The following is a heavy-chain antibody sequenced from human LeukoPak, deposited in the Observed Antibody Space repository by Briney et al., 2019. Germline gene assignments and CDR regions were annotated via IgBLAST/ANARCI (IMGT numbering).Heavy chain of an antibody. CDR2: ISGSGGST. J-gene: IGHJ4*02. V-gene: IGHV3-23*01. D-gene: IGHD6-19*01. CDR1: GFTFSSYA. CDR3: AKRRSMAVAEEYFDY. Sequence: HAGGSLRLSCAASGFTFSSYAMSWVRQAPGKGLEGVSGISGSGGSTYSADSVKGRFTISRDNSKSTLYVQMNSLRAEDTAVYYCAKRRSMAVAEEYFDYWGQGTLVTVSS.